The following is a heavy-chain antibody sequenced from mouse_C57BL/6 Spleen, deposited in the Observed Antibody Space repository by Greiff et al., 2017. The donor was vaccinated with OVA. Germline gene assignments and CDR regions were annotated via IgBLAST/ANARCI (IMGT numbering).Heavy chain of an antibody. V-gene: IGHV5-16*01. CDR1: GFTFSDYY. CDR3: ARDRDYGSSTGAMDY. J-gene: IGHJ4*01. CDR2: INYDGSST. Sequence: EVKLVESEGGLVQPGSSMKLSCTASGFTFSDYYMAWVRQVPEKGLEWVANINYDGSSTYYLDSLKSRFIISRDNAKNILYLQMSSLKSEDTATYYCARDRDYGSSTGAMDYWGQGTSVTVSS. D-gene: IGHD1-1*01.